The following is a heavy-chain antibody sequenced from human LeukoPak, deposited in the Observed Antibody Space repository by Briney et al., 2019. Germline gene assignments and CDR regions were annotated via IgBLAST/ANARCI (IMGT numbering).Heavy chain of an antibody. J-gene: IGHJ4*02. V-gene: IGHV1-2*02. CDR2: INPNSGGT. CDR3: ARARWQLVPYFDS. CDR1: GYTFTDYY. D-gene: IGHD6-6*01. Sequence: ASVKVSCKASGYTFTDYYMPWVRQAPGQGLEWMGWINPNSGGTNFAQKFQGRVAMTRDTSISTAYLELGSLRSDDTAVYFCARARWQLVPYFDSWGQGTLVTVSS.